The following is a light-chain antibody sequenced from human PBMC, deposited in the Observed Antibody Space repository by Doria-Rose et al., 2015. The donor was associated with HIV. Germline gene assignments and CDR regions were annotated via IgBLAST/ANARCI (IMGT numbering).Light chain of an antibody. CDR1: QLGDKY. CDR2: QDS. CDR3: QAWDSSTPVV. J-gene: IGLJ2*01. Sequence: QLGDKYSCWYQQRPGQSPVLVIYQDSKRPPGIPERFSGSNSGNTATLTISGTQAIDEADYYCQAWDSSTPVVFGGGTKLTVL. V-gene: IGLV3-1*01.